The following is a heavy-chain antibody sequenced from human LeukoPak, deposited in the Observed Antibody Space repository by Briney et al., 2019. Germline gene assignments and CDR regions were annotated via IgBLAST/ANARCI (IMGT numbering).Heavy chain of an antibody. CDR2: INYDSSHI. Sequence: PGGSLRLSCAASGFTFSNSAMNWVRQVPGKALEWVSSINYDSSHIYYAASVRGRFTISRDNARNSVYLQMNSLRVEDTAVYYCARDPLRYLRVAHYDYWGQGTLVAVSS. V-gene: IGHV3-21*01. CDR1: GFTFSNSA. CDR3: ARDPLRYLRVAHYDY. D-gene: IGHD3-9*01. J-gene: IGHJ4*02.